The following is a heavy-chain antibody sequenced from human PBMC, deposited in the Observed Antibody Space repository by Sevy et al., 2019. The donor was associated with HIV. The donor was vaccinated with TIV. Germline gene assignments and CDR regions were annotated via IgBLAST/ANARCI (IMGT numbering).Heavy chain of an antibody. CDR3: AKSLRPDIVVSAAHHTYYYCMDV. V-gene: IGHV3-23*01. CDR2: IRSTGDST. J-gene: IGHJ6*02. CDR1: GFGFSSHA. Sequence: GGSLRLSCAASGFGFSSHAMSWVRQAPGKGLEWVSAIRSTGDSTYYADSVKGRVTISGDISKNTVYVEMTSLRADETAIYSCAKSLRPDIVVSAAHHTYYYCMDVWGQGTTVTVSS. D-gene: IGHD2-2*01.